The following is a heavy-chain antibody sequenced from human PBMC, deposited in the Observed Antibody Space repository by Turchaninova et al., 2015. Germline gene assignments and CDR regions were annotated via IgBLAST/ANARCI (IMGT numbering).Heavy chain of an antibody. CDR1: GGSFRGYY. CDR2: INHSGST. CDR3: ARGSGMDV. V-gene: IGHV4-34*01. Sequence: HVQLQQWGAGLLKPSETLSLHCAVQGGSFRGYYWSWNRQPHGKGLEWIVEINHSGSTNYTPALKSRVTISVDTSKNQFSLKLSSVTAADTAVYYCARGSGMDVWGQGTTVTVSS. J-gene: IGHJ6*02.